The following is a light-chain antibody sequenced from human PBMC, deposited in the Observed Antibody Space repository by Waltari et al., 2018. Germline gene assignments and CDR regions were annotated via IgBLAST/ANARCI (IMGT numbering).Light chain of an antibody. V-gene: IGLV3-1*01. CDR1: HLGSTG. CDR3: QTWDSNIFV. J-gene: IGLJ1*01. CDR2: ADS. Sequence: SFELTQPSSVSVSPGQTASIACSGDHLGSTGTSGYQQKAGQSPVLVIYADSERPSGVPGRFSAARSGDTVTLNISGTQDLDEADYYCQTWDSNIFVFGPGTKVTVL.